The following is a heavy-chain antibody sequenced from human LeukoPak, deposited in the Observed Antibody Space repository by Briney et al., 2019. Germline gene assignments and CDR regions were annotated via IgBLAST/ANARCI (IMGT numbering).Heavy chain of an antibody. CDR1: GYTFASYG. D-gene: IGHD3-22*01. CDR2: ISAYNGNT. V-gene: IGHV1-18*01. CDR3: ARGFYGSSGYPTPSDY. Sequence: ASVKVSCKASGYTFASYGISWVRQAPGQGLEWMGWISAYNGNTNYAQKLQGRVTMTTDTSTSTAYMELRSLRSDDTAVYYCARGFYGSSGYPTPSDYWGQGTLVTVSS. J-gene: IGHJ4*02.